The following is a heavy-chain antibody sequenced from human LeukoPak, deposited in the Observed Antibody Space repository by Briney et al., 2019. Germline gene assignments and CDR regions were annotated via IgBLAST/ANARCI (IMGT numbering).Heavy chain of an antibody. V-gene: IGHV3-48*02. Sequence: GGSLRLSCAAFGFTFSSNSMNWVRQAPGKGLEWVSYISSSSSTIYYADSVKGRFTISRDNAENSLYLQMNSLRDEDTAVYYCAKDEEGVDAFDIWGQGTMVTVSS. D-gene: IGHD3-10*01. CDR3: AKDEEGVDAFDI. J-gene: IGHJ3*02. CDR2: ISSSSSTI. CDR1: GFTFSSNS.